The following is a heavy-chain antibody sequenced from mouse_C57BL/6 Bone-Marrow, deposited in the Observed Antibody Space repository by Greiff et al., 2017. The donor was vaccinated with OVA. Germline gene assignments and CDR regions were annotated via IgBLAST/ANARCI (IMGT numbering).Heavy chain of an antibody. CDR2: IDPSDSYT. CDR1: GYTFTSYW. CDR3: ARPAQPKAWFAY. Sequence: QVQLQQPGAELVMPGASVKLSCKASGYTFTSYWMHWVKQRPGQGLEWIGEIDPSDSYTNYNQKFKGKSTLTVDKSSSTAYMQLSSLTSEDSAVYYCARPAQPKAWFAYWGQGTLVTVSA. V-gene: IGHV1-69*01. J-gene: IGHJ3*01. D-gene: IGHD3-2*02.